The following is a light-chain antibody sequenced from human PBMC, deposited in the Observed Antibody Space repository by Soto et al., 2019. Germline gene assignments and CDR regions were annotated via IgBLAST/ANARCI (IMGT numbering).Light chain of an antibody. CDR1: QSIHNY. CDR2: EAA. J-gene: IGKJ1*01. Sequence: DIQMTQSPSTLSASVGDRVTITCRASQSIHNYLAWYQQKPGEAPKLLIYEAANLESGVPSRFSGSGTGTEFTLTISSLQPDDFATYYCQQSNNYPWTCGQGTRVEI. V-gene: IGKV1-5*03. CDR3: QQSNNYPWT.